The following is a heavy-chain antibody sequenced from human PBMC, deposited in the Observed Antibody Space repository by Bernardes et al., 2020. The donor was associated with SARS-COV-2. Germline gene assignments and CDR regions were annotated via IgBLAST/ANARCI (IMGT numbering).Heavy chain of an antibody. D-gene: IGHD3-10*01. V-gene: IGHV3-74*01. CDR2: INSDGSST. Sequence: GGSLRLSCAASGFTFSSYCMHWVRQAPGKGLVWVSRINSDGSSTSYADSVKGRFTISRDNAKNTLYLQMNSLRAEDTAVYYCAREKVRDFPRRWFDPWGQGTLVTVSS. CDR3: AREKVRDFPRRWFDP. CDR1: GFTFSSYC. J-gene: IGHJ5*02.